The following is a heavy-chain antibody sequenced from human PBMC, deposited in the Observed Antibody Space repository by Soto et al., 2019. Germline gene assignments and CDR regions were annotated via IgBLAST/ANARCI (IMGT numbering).Heavy chain of an antibody. CDR2: IKSKTDGGTT. Sequence: GGSLRLSCAASGFTFSNAWTNWVRQAPGKGLEWVGRIKSKTDGGTTDYAAPVKGRFTISRDDSKNTLYLQMNSLKTEDTAAYYCTTPLPRMTTVTGRKKKYYYYGMDVWGQGTTVTVSS. D-gene: IGHD4-4*01. V-gene: IGHV3-15*07. J-gene: IGHJ6*02. CDR1: GFTFSNAW. CDR3: TTPLPRMTTVTGRKKKYYYYGMDV.